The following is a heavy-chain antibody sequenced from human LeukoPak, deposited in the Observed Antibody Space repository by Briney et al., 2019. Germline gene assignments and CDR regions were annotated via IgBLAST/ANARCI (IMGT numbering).Heavy chain of an antibody. CDR1: GYTLTELS. D-gene: IGHD3-10*01. CDR2: FDPEDGET. Sequence: GASVKVSFKVSGYTLTELSMHWVRQAPGKGLEWVGGFDPEDGETIYAQKFQGRVTMTEDTSTNTAYMELSSLRSEDTAVYYCATAPGVLWSSLDYWGQGTLVTVSS. CDR3: ATAPGVLWSSLDY. J-gene: IGHJ4*02. V-gene: IGHV1-24*01.